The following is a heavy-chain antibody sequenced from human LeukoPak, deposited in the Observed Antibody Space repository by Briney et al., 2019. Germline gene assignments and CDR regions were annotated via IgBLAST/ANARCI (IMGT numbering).Heavy chain of an antibody. CDR3: ARDLVVVPAAPFDY. J-gene: IGHJ4*02. CDR2: ISSSGSTI. CDR1: GFTFSSYS. V-gene: IGHV3-48*04. Sequence: GSLRLSCAASGFTFSSYSMNWVRQAPGKGLEWVSYISSSGSTIYYADSVKGRFTISRDNAKNSLYLQMNSLRAEDTAVYYCARDLVVVPAAPFDYWGRGTLVTVSS. D-gene: IGHD2-2*01.